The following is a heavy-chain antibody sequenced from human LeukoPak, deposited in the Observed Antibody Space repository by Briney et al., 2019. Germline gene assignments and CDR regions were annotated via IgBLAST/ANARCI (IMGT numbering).Heavy chain of an antibody. CDR2: ISYDGSNK. Sequence: PGGSLRLSCAASGFTFSSYGMHWVRQAPGKGLEWVAVISYDGSNKYYADSVKGRFTISRDNSKNTLYLQMNSLRAEDTAVYYCAKDWIAARPIPIDWGQGTLVTVSS. CDR3: AKDWIAARPIPID. CDR1: GFTFSSYG. V-gene: IGHV3-30*18. D-gene: IGHD6-6*01. J-gene: IGHJ4*02.